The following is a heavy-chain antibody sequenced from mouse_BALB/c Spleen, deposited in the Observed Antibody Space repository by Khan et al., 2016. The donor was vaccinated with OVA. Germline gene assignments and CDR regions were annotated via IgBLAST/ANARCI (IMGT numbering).Heavy chain of an antibody. V-gene: IGHV1S136*01. CDR1: GYTSTNSI. CDR2: LNPYNEGI. J-gene: IGHJ3*01. CDR3: ARDYGSRFWFAY. D-gene: IGHD1-1*01. Sequence: VQLQQSGPELVKSGASVKRFCKASGYTSTNSIIHRVKQKPGQGLERIGYLNPYNEGIKYNEKFIGRVTLTSDKSSSAAYMELIGLTAEDSAVYYCARDYGSRFWFAYWGQGTLVTVSA.